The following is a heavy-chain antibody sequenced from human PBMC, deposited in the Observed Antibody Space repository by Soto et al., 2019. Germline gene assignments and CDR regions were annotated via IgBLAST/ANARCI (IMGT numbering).Heavy chain of an antibody. Sequence: QVQLVQSGADMKKPGASVKVSCKASGYTFSSYGISWVRQAPGQGLEWMRWISAYNGDTHYAQKFQGRVTMTTDATTSTAYMELRSLRSDDTAVYYCAREQNRYSSYAMDVWGQGTTVTVSS. CDR3: AREQNRYSSYAMDV. V-gene: IGHV1-18*04. CDR2: ISAYNGDT. CDR1: GYTFSSYG. J-gene: IGHJ6*02.